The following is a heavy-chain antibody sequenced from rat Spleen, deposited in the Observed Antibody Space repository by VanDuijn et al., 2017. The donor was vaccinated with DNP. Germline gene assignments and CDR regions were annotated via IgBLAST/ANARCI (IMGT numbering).Heavy chain of an antibody. V-gene: IGHV2-1*01. J-gene: IGHJ2*01. Sequence: QVQLKESGPGLVQPSQTLSLTCTVSGFSLTSNSVHWIRQPPGKGLEWIGAIWSGGNTDYNSALKPRLNISRDTSKSQVFLKVNSLQTEDTAIYCCARGRVYYGFSHYFDYWGQGVMVTVSS. CDR3: ARGRVYYGFSHYFDY. D-gene: IGHD1-6*01. CDR2: IWSGGNT. CDR1: GFSLTSNS.